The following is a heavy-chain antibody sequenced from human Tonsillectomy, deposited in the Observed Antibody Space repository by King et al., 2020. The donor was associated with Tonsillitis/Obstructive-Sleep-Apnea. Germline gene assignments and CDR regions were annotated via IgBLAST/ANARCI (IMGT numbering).Heavy chain of an antibody. CDR1: GFTVSSNY. CDR3: AREQARNFWSGYYEGYYYYMDV. J-gene: IGHJ6*03. CDR2: IYSGGST. V-gene: IGHV3-53*01. Sequence: VQLVESGGGLIQPGGSLRLSCAASGFTVSSNYMSWVRQAQGKGLEWVSVIYSGGSTYYADSVKGRFTISRDNSKNTLYLQMNSLRADDTAVYYCAREQARNFWSGYYEGYYYYMDVWGKGTTVTVSS. D-gene: IGHD3-3*01.